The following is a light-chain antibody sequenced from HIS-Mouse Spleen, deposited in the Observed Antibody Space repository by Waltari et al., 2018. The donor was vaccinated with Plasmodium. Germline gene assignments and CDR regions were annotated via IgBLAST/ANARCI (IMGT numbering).Light chain of an antibody. CDR2: RAS. V-gene: IGLV3-9*01. CDR3: QVWDSSTV. CDR1: TIGRKN. Sequence: SYELTQPLSVSVALGQTARITCGAYTIGRKNVHWYQKKQGQAPVLVIYRASNRPSGIPERFSGSNSGNTATLTISRAQAGDEADYYCQVWDSSTVFGGGTKLTVL. J-gene: IGLJ3*02.